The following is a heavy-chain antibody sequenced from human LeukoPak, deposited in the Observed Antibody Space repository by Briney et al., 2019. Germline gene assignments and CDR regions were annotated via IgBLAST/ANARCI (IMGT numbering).Heavy chain of an antibody. V-gene: IGHV3-21*01. CDR3: ARGGMRYCSSTSCPNYFDY. CDR2: IRSSSSYI. Sequence: GGSLRLSCAASGLTFSSYSMNWVRQAPGKGLEWVSSIRSSSSYIYYADSVKGPFTIARDNAKNSLYVQMNSLRAEDTAVYYCARGGMRYCSSTSCPNYFDYWGQGTLVTVSS. J-gene: IGHJ4*02. D-gene: IGHD2-2*01. CDR1: GLTFSSYS.